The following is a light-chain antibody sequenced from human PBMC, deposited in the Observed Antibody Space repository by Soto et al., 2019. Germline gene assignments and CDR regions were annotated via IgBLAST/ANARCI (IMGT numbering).Light chain of an antibody. J-gene: IGKJ3*01. V-gene: IGKV3-11*01. CDR1: QSVSSY. Sequence: EIVLTQSPATLSLSPGERATLSCRASQSVSSYLAWYQQKPGQAPRLLIYDASNRATGIPARFSGGGSGTDFTLTISSQEPDDFAVYYCQQRSNWRFTFGPGTRVDIK. CDR2: DAS. CDR3: QQRSNWRFT.